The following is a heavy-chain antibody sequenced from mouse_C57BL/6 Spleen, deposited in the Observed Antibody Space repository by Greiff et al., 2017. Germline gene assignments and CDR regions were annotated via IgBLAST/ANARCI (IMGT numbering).Heavy chain of an antibody. CDR2: ISDGGSYT. Sequence: EVMLVESGGGLVKPGGSLKLSCAASGFTFSSYAMSWVRQTPEKRLEWVATISDGGSYTYYPDNVKGRFTISRDNAKNNLYLQMSHLKSEDTAMYYCAREYGSSSAWFAYWGQGTLVTVSA. V-gene: IGHV5-4*01. D-gene: IGHD1-1*01. CDR1: GFTFSSYA. J-gene: IGHJ3*01. CDR3: AREYGSSSAWFAY.